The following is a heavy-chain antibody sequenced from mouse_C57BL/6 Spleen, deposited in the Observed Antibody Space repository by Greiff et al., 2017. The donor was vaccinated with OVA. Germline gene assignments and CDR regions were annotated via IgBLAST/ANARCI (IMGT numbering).Heavy chain of an antibody. CDR2: ISTYSGDA. CDR1: GYTFTDYA. Sequence: VQLQQSGPELVRPGVSVKISCKGSGYTFTDYAMHWVKQTHAKSLEWIGVISTYSGDASYNQKFKDKATMTVDKSSSTAYMELARLTSEDSAFYYCASRKLSYAMDYWGQGTSVTVSS. J-gene: IGHJ4*01. CDR3: ASRKLSYAMDY. V-gene: IGHV1-67*01.